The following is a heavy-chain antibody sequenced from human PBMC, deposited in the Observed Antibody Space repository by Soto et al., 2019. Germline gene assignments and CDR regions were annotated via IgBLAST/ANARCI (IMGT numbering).Heavy chain of an antibody. Sequence: EVQLVESGGDLVQPGGSLRLSCKASGVTFSNYWMSWVRQTPGKGLEWVANIKQDASGEYYVDTVKGRFTISRDNAKNSLFLQTKSLRAENTAVYYCARDPRESEYAIFDYWGQGTVVPVSS. J-gene: IGHJ4*02. D-gene: IGHD2-8*01. V-gene: IGHV3-7*05. CDR2: IKQDASGE. CDR3: ARDPRESEYAIFDY. CDR1: GVTFSNYW.